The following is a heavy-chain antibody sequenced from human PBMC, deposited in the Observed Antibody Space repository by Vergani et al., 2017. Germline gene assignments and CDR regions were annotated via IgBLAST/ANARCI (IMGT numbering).Heavy chain of an antibody. CDR2: ISSSSSYI. Sequence: EVQLVESGGGLVQPGGSLRLSCAASGFTFSSYNMNWVRQAPGKGLDGVSSISSSSSYIYYADSVKGRFTMSRDNAKNSLYLQMNSLRAEDTAVYYCARGLWQLHSRWFDPWGQGTLVTVSS. CDR3: ARGLWQLHSRWFDP. V-gene: IGHV3-21*01. J-gene: IGHJ5*02. D-gene: IGHD6-13*01. CDR1: GFTFSSYN.